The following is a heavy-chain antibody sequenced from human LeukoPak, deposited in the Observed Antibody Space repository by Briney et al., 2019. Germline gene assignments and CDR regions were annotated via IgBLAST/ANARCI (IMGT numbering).Heavy chain of an antibody. D-gene: IGHD6-13*01. V-gene: IGHV3-30*18. CDR3: AKESYSTSWQLDS. Sequence: GRSLRLSCAASGFTLSSNGMHWVRQAPGKGLEWVAFISYDESSKYYADSVKGRFTVSRDNSKNTLYLQMNSLRTEDTAVYYCAKESYSTSWQLDSWGQGTLVTVSS. CDR1: GFTLSSNG. CDR2: ISYDESSK. J-gene: IGHJ4*02.